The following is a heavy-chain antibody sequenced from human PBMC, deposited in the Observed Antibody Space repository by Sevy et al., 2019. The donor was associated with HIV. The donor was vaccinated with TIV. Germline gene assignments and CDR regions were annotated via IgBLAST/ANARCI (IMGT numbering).Heavy chain of an antibody. CDR2: INPDGGES. Sequence: GGSLRLSCVVSGLTSRTYWMHWVRRAPGKGLEWVASINPDGGESYYVASVKGQFTISRDNTKNSLYLQMTSLRAEDTAAYYCARGTYYYDPGFFYPFDYWGHGTLVTVSS. D-gene: IGHD3-10*01. V-gene: IGHV3-7*01. CDR1: GLTSRTYW. CDR3: ARGTYYYDPGFFYPFDY. J-gene: IGHJ4*01.